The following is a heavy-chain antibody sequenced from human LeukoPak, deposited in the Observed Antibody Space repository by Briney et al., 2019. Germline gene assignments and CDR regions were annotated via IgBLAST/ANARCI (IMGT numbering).Heavy chain of an antibody. V-gene: IGHV3-23*01. CDR1: GFTFGNYA. CDR2: ISGSGGST. CDR3: ARDKDDYGDHLFDY. Sequence: GGSLRLSCAASGFTFGNYAMSWVRQAPGKGLEWVSAISGSGGSTYYADSVKGRFTISRDNSKNTLYLQMNSLRAEDTAVYYCARDKDDYGDHLFDYWGQGTLVTVSS. D-gene: IGHD4-17*01. J-gene: IGHJ4*02.